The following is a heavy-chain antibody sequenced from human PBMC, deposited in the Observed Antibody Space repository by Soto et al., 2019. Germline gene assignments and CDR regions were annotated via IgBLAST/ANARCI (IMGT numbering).Heavy chain of an antibody. J-gene: IGHJ6*02. V-gene: IGHV4-31*03. D-gene: IGHD4-17*01. CDR3: ARDPVYGDYDYYYYGMDV. CDR1: GGSISSGGYY. CDR2: IYYSGST. Sequence: SETLSLTCTVSGGSISSGGYYWSWIRQHPGKGLEWIGYIYYSGSTYYNPSLKSRVTISVDTSKNQFSLKLSSVTAADTAVYYCARDPVYGDYDYYYYGMDVWGQGTTVTVSS.